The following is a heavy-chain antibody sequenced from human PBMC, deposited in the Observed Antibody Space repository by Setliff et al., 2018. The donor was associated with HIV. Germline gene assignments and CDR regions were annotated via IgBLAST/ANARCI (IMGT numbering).Heavy chain of an antibody. V-gene: IGHV1-18*01. CDR3: ARDQGFWSGLTYNYYMDV. Sequence: ASVKVSCKASGYNFTSNGISWVRQAPGQGLEWMGRISASKGNTKYTQDFQGRVTMTTGTSTSTVYMELRSLRSDDTAVYYCARDQGFWSGLTYNYYMDVWGKGTTVTSP. CDR2: ISASKGNT. D-gene: IGHD3-3*01. CDR1: GYNFTSNG. J-gene: IGHJ6*03.